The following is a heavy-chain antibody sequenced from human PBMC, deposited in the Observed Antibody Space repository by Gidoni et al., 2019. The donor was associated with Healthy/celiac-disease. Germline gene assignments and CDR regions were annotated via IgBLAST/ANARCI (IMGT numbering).Heavy chain of an antibody. Sequence: QVQLVQTGAAVKKPGSPVKSPCTASGGTFSSYAIRWVRQAPGQGLEWMGWIIPIFGTANYAQKFLGRVTITADKSTSTVYMELSSLRSEDTAVYYCTSSITMIVVVRYYYGLDVWGQGTTVTVSS. J-gene: IGHJ6*02. CDR3: TSSITMIVVVRYYYGLDV. CDR1: GGTFSSYA. CDR2: IIPIFGTA. D-gene: IGHD3-22*01. V-gene: IGHV1-69*06.